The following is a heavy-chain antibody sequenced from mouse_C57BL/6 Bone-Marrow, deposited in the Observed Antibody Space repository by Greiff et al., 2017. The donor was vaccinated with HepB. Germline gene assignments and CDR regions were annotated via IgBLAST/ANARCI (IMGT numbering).Heavy chain of an antibody. CDR2: IYPRSGNT. CDR1: GYTFTSYG. D-gene: IGHD1-1*01. V-gene: IGHV1-81*01. J-gene: IGHJ3*01. Sequence: VQLQQSGAELARPGASVKLSCKASGYTFTSYGISWVKQRTGQGLEWIGEIYPRSGNTYYNEKFKGKATLTADKSSSTAYMELRSLTSEDSAVYFCARGEDYYGSSYAYWGQGTLVTVSA. CDR3: ARGEDYYGSSYAY.